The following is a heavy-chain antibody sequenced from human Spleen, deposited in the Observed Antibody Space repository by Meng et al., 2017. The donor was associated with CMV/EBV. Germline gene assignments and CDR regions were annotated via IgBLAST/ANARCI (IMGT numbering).Heavy chain of an antibody. CDR1: GYTFTGYY. CDR3: ARDMVRGVIIARGWFDP. CDR2: ISPNSGGT. Sequence: ASVKVSCKASGYTFTGYYIHWVRQAPGQGPEWMGWISPNSGGTNYIQKFQGRVTMTRDTSIDTDYMELSRLRSDDTAVYYCARDMVRGVIIARGWFDPWGQGTLVTVSS. V-gene: IGHV1-2*02. D-gene: IGHD3-10*01. J-gene: IGHJ5*02.